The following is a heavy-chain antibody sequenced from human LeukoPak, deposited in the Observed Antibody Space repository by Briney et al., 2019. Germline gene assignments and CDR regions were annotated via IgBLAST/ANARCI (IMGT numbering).Heavy chain of an antibody. Sequence: PSETLSLTCAVYGGSFSGYYWSWIRQPPGKGLEWIGEINHSGSTNYNPSLKSRVTISVDTSKNQFSLKLGSVTAADTAVYYCARPNEGYYDSSGYYSYWDQGTLVTVSS. V-gene: IGHV4-34*01. J-gene: IGHJ4*02. CDR2: INHSGST. CDR1: GGSFSGYY. CDR3: ARPNEGYYDSSGYYSY. D-gene: IGHD3-22*01.